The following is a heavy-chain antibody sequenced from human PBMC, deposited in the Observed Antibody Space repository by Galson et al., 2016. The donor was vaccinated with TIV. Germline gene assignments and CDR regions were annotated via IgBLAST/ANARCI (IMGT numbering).Heavy chain of an antibody. Sequence: SVKVSCKASGYTFTSYYMHWVRQAPGQGLEWMGIINPSGGSTTYAQKFQGRVTMTRDMSTTTGHMELSSLRSGDTAVYYCARDGYRFGNYFDFWGQGTLVTVSS. CDR1: GYTFTSYY. CDR2: INPSGGST. J-gene: IGHJ4*02. V-gene: IGHV1-46*01. D-gene: IGHD5-12*01. CDR3: ARDGYRFGNYFDF.